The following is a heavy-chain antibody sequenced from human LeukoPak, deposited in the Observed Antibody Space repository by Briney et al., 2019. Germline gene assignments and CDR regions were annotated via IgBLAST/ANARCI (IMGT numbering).Heavy chain of an antibody. V-gene: IGHV1-8*01. CDR2: MNPNSGNT. CDR1: GYTFTSYD. Sequence: ASVKVSCKASGYTFTSYDINWVRQATGQGLEWMGWMNPNSGNTGYAQKFQGRVTMTRNTSISTAYMELSSLRAGDTAVYYCARIAVAEGFDFWGQGALVTVSS. J-gene: IGHJ4*02. CDR3: ARIAVAEGFDF. D-gene: IGHD6-19*01.